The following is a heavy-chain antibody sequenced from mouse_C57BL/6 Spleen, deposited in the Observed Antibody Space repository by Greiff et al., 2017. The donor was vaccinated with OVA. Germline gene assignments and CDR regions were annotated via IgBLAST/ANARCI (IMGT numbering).Heavy chain of an antibody. V-gene: IGHV5-16*01. CDR1: GFTFSDYY. D-gene: IGHD1-1*01. CDR2: INYDGSST. J-gene: IGHJ3*01. CDR3: ARGYYGSSPWFAY. Sequence: DVQLVESEGGLVQPGSSMKLSCTASGFTFSDYYMAWVRQVPEKGLEWVANINYDGSSTYYLDSLKSRFIISRDNAKNILYLQMSSLKSEDTATYYCARGYYGSSPWFAYWGQGTLVTVSA.